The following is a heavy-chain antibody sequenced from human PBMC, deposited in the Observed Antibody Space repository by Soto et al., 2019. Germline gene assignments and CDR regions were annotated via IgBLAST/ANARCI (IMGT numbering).Heavy chain of an antibody. CDR1: GGSISDYY. Sequence: SETLSLTCAVYGGSISDYYWSWIRQPPGKGLEWIGEINDSGSTKHKPSLKSRVTMSIDTSKNQFSLNLRSVTAADTGVYYCAKGGRFPEARYYFLDVWGNGTTVTVSS. J-gene: IGHJ6*03. CDR2: INDSGST. V-gene: IGHV4-34*01. CDR3: AKGGRFPEARYYFLDV. D-gene: IGHD3-3*01.